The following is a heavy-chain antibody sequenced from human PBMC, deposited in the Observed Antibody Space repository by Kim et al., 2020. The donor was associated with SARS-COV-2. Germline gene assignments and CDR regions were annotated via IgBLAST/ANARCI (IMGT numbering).Heavy chain of an antibody. CDR2: ISAYNGNT. J-gene: IGHJ6*02. Sequence: ASVKVSCKASGYTFTSYGISWVRQAPGQGLEWMGWISAYNGNTNYAQKLQGRVTMTTDTSTSTAYMELRSLRSDDTAVYYCARDRVVPYYYYYGMDVWGQGTTVTVSS. CDR1: GYTFTSYG. CDR3: ARDRVVPYYYYYGMDV. V-gene: IGHV1-18*01. D-gene: IGHD2-15*01.